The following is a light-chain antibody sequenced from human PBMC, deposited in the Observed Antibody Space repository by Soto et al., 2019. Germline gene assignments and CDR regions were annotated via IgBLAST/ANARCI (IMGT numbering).Light chain of an antibody. CDR2: DAS. V-gene: IGKV1-33*01. J-gene: IGKJ4*01. CDR3: QQYESLVH. Sequence: DIQMTQFPSSLSASVGDRVTLTCQASQGISNYLNWYQQKPGKAPKLLIYDASTLETGVPSRFSGSVYGTEFTFTISGLQPEDVATYYCQQYESLVHFGGGTKVEIK. CDR1: QGISNY.